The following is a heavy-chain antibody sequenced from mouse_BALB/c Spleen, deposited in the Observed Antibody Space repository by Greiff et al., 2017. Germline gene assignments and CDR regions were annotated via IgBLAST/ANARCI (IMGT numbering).Heavy chain of an antibody. V-gene: IGHV1-9*01. D-gene: IGHD1-1*01. CDR2: ILPGSGST. CDR3: ARRSPTVNY. CDR1: GYTFSSYW. Sequence: QVQLKQSGAELMKPGASVKISCKATGYTFSSYWIEWVKQRPGHGLEWIGEILPGSGSTNYNEKFKGKATFTADTSSNTAYMQLSSLTSEDSAVYYCARRSPTVNYWGQGTSVTVSS. J-gene: IGHJ4*01.